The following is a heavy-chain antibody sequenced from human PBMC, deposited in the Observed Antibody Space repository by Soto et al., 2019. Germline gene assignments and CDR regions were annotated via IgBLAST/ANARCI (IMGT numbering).Heavy chain of an antibody. Sequence: DEQLLESGGGLVQPGGYLRLSCAASGITFSRYSMSWVRQSPGKGLEWVSSISSSGDVTYDADSVKGRFTISRDNSKNSLYLEMNSLRAEYTAIYYCAKTGGFSGSYHCISWGQGTLVTVSS. D-gene: IGHD1-26*01. V-gene: IGHV3-23*01. CDR1: GITFSRYS. CDR3: AKTGGFSGSYHCIS. J-gene: IGHJ4*02. CDR2: ISSSGDVT.